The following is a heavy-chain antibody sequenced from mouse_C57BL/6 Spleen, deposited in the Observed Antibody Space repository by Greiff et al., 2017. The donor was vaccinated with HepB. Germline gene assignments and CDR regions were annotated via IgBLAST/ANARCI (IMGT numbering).Heavy chain of an antibody. J-gene: IGHJ2*01. V-gene: IGHV1-82*01. CDR1: GYAFSSSW. Sequence: VQLQQSGPELVKPGASVKISCKASGYAFSSSWMNWVKQRPGKGLEWIGRIYPGDGDTNYNGKFKGKATLTADKSSSTAYMQLSSLTSEDSAVYFCAGFSDGYYDYWGQGTTLTVSS. D-gene: IGHD2-3*01. CDR2: IYPGDGDT. CDR3: AGFSDGYYDY.